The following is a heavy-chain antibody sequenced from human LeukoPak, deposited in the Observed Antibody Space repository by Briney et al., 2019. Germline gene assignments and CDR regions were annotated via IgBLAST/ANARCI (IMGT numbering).Heavy chain of an antibody. CDR3: AKDHSPSSGWYFDY. J-gene: IGHJ4*02. CDR1: GFTFSSYA. Sequence: QAGGSLRLSCAASGFTFSSYAMRWVRQAPGKGLEWVSAISGSGCSTYYADSVKGRFTISRDNSKNTLYLQMNSLRAEDTAVYYCAKDHSPSSGWYFDYWGQGTLVTVSS. CDR2: ISGSGCST. D-gene: IGHD6-19*01. V-gene: IGHV3-23*01.